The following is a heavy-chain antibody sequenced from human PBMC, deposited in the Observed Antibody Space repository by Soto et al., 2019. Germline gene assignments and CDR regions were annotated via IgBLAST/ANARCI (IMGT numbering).Heavy chain of an antibody. CDR3: AKESDYGDPNWFDP. Sequence: QVQLVESGGGVVQPGRSLRLSCAASGFTFSSYGRHWVRQAPGKGLEWVAVISYDGSNKYYADSVKGRFTISRDNSKNTLYLQMNSLRAEDTAVYYCAKESDYGDPNWFDPWGQGTLVTVSS. CDR2: ISYDGSNK. J-gene: IGHJ5*02. V-gene: IGHV3-30*18. D-gene: IGHD4-17*01. CDR1: GFTFSSYG.